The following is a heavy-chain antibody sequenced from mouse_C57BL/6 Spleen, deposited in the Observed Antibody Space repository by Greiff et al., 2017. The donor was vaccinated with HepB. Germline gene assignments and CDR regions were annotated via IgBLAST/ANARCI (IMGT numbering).Heavy chain of an antibody. D-gene: IGHD4-1*01. J-gene: IGHJ4*01. CDR3: ATGTGAMDY. Sequence: QVPLQQFVLGRGKPGAPGKISGKVFGSALSSPWRNGGKRRPGKGLGWIGRIYPGVGDTNYNGKFKGKATLTADKSSSTAYMQLSSLTSEDSAVYFCATGTGAMDYWGQGTSVTVSS. V-gene: IGHV1-82*01. CDR1: GSALSSPW. CDR2: IYPGVGDT.